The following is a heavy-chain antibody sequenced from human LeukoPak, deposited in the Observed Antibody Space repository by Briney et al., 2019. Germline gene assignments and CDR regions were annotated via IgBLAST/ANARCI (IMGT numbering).Heavy chain of an antibody. V-gene: IGHV4-59*01. CDR3: ARDLGATPLDV. J-gene: IGHJ6*04. CDR2: IYYSGST. CDR1: GGSISSYY. D-gene: IGHD1-26*01. Sequence: PSETLSLTCTVSGGSISSYYWSWIRQPPGKGLEWIGYIYYSGSTNYNPSLKSRVTISVDTSKNQFSLKLSSVTAADTAVYYCARDLGATPLDVWGKGTTVTISS.